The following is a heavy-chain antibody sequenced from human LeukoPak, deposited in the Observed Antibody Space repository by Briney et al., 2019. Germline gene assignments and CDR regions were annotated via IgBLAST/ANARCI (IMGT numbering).Heavy chain of an antibody. V-gene: IGHV4-38-2*02. CDR2: IYHSGST. CDR1: GYSISSGYY. CDR3: ARAIGITGTTSFDY. Sequence: KPSETLSLTCTVSGYSISSGYYWGRIRQPPGKGLEWIGSIYHSGSTYYNPSLKSRVTISVDTSKNQFSLKLSSVTAADTAVYYCARAIGITGTTSFDYWGQGTLVTVSS. J-gene: IGHJ4*02. D-gene: IGHD1-7*01.